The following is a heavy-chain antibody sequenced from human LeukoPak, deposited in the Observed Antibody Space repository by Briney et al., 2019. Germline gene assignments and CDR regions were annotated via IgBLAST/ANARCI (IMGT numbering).Heavy chain of an antibody. J-gene: IGHJ3*02. CDR1: GGSFSGYY. CDR3: ARTHLLTNDSSGYYVDAFDI. Sequence: PSETLSLTCAVYGGSFSGYYWRWIRQPPGKGLEWIGEINHSGSTNYNPSLKSRVTISVDTSKNQFSLKLSSVTAADTAVYYCARTHLLTNDSSGYYVDAFDIWGQGTMVTVSS. CDR2: INHSGST. V-gene: IGHV4-34*01. D-gene: IGHD3-22*01.